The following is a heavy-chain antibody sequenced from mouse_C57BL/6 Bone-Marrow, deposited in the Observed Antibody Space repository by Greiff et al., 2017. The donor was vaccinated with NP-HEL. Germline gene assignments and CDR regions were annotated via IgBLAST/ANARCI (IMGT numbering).Heavy chain of an antibody. Sequence: EVQLVESGEGLVKPGGSLKLSCAASGFTFSSYAMSWVRQTPEKRLEWVAYISSGGDYIYYADTVKGRFTISRDNARNTLYLQMSSLKSEDTAMYYCTRDQGYGSSHWYFDVWGTGTTVTVSS. V-gene: IGHV5-9-1*02. CDR2: ISSGGDYI. J-gene: IGHJ1*03. CDR3: TRDQGYGSSHWYFDV. CDR1: GFTFSSYA. D-gene: IGHD1-1*01.